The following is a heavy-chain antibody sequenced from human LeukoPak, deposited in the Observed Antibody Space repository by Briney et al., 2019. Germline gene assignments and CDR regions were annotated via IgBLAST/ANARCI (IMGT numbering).Heavy chain of an antibody. Sequence: KPLETLSLTCTVSGGSISSYYWSWIRQPPGKGLEWIGYIYTSGSTNYNPSLKSRVTISVDTSKNQFSLKLSSVTAADTAVYYCAKVGYGDYGYMDVWGKGTTVTVSS. CDR3: AKVGYGDYGYMDV. D-gene: IGHD4-17*01. CDR2: IYTSGST. V-gene: IGHV4-4*09. J-gene: IGHJ6*03. CDR1: GGSISSYY.